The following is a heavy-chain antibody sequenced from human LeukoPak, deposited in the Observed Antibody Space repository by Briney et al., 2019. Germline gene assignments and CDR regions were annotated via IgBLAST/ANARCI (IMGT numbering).Heavy chain of an antibody. CDR3: ARGRTYYDNVWGSYRYTSDRYYFDY. V-gene: IGHV4-34*01. D-gene: IGHD3-16*02. J-gene: IGHJ4*02. CDR2: INHSGST. CDR1: GGSISSYY. Sequence: SETLSLTCTVSGGSISSYYWSWIRQPPGKGLEWIGEINHSGSTNYNPSLKSRVTISVDTSKNQFSLKLSSVTAGDTAVYYCARGRTYYDNVWGSYRYTSDRYYFDYWGQGTLVTVSS.